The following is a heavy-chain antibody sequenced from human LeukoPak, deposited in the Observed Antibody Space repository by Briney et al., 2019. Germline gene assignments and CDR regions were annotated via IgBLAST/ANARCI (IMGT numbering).Heavy chain of an antibody. Sequence: GGSLRLSCAASGFTFSSYVMHWVRQAPGKGLEWVAVISYDGSNKYYADSVKGRFTISRDNSKNTLYLQMNSLRAEDTAVYYCAKDSERYFVWPYYFDYWGRGPLVSVSS. CDR3: AKDSERYFVWPYYFDY. CDR2: ISYDGSNK. D-gene: IGHD3-9*01. CDR1: GFTFSSYV. V-gene: IGHV3-30*18. J-gene: IGHJ4*02.